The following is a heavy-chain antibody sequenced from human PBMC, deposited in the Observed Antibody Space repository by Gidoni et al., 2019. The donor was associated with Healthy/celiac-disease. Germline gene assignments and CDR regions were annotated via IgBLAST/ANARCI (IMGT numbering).Heavy chain of an antibody. J-gene: IGHJ6*02. V-gene: IGHV1-18*01. CDR3: ASLGIWEPGHGMDV. Sequence: QVQLVQSGAEVKKPGASVKVSCKASGYTFTSYGISWVRTATGQGLEWRGWISAYNGNTNYAQKLKGRVTMTTDTSTSTAYMELRSLRSDDTAVYYCASLGIWEPGHGMDVWGQGTTVTVSS. D-gene: IGHD7-27*01. CDR2: ISAYNGNT. CDR1: GYTFTSYG.